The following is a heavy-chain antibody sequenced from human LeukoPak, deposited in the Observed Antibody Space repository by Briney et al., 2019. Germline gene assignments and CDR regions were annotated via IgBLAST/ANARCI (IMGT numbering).Heavy chain of an antibody. V-gene: IGHV1-46*01. CDR3: ASSFYDLLVYFDY. CDR1: GYTFTSYY. CDR2: INPSDGST. Sequence: ATVKVSCKASGYTFTSYYMHWVRQAPGQGLEWMGKINPSDGSTRYAQKFQGRVTMTRDMSTSTVYMELSSLRSEDTAVYYCASSFYDLLVYFDYWGQGTLVTVSS. J-gene: IGHJ4*02. D-gene: IGHD5/OR15-5a*01.